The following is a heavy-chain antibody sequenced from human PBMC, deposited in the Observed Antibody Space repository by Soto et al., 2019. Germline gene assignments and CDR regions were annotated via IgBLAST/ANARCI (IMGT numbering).Heavy chain of an antibody. J-gene: IGHJ5*02. Sequence: GGSLRLSCAASGFTFSSYGMHWVRQAPGKGLEWVAVISYDGSNKYYADSVKGRFTISRDNSKNTLYLQMNSLRAEDTAVYYCAKDLLMSSWYFFGAYNWFDPWGQGTLVTVSS. D-gene: IGHD3-16*01. CDR1: GFTFSSYG. V-gene: IGHV3-30*18. CDR3: AKDLLMSSWYFFGAYNWFDP. CDR2: ISYDGSNK.